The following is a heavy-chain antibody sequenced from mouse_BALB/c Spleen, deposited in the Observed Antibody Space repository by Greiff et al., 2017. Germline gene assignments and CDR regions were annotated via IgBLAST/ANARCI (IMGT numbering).Heavy chain of an antibody. J-gene: IGHJ3*01. D-gene: IGHD2-1*01. CDR1: GFNIKDTY. CDR2: IDPANGNT. Sequence: VQLQQSGAELVKPGASVKLSCTASGFNIKDTYMHWVKQRPEQGLEWIGRIDPANGNTKYDPKFQGKATITADTSSNTAYLQLSSLTSEDTAVYYCAREDGNQAWFAYWGQGTLVTVSA. CDR3: AREDGNQAWFAY. V-gene: IGHV14-3*02.